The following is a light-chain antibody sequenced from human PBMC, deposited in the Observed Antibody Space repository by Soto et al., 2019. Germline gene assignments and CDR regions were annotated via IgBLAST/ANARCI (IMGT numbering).Light chain of an antibody. CDR3: QHYNFWPHT. CDR1: QSVRDN. J-gene: IGKJ2*01. Sequence: EILLPQSPATLALSPGEGATLSCRASQSVRDNLAWYQQKPGQAPRLLIYRASTRATGVPARFSGSGSGTEFTRTISSLQSEDVSVYFCQHYNFWPHTFGQGTKLEIK. CDR2: RAS. V-gene: IGKV3-15*01.